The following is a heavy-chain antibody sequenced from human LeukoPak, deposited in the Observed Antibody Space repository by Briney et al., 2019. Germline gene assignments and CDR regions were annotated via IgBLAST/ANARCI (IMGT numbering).Heavy chain of an antibody. CDR3: ARSYSSSWYPHDYYYYYMDV. J-gene: IGHJ6*03. Sequence: ASVKVSCKASGYTFTSYAMTWVRQAPGQGLEWMGWINTNIGNPTYAQGFTGRFVFSLDTSVSTAYLQISSLKAEDTAVYYCARSYSSSWYPHDYYYYYMDVWGKGTTVTVSS. CDR1: GYTFTSYA. V-gene: IGHV7-4-1*02. D-gene: IGHD6-13*01. CDR2: INTNIGNP.